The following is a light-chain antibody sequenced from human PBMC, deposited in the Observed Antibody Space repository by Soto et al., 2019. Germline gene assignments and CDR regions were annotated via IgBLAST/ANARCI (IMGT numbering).Light chain of an antibody. J-gene: IGLJ2*01. V-gene: IGLV1-47*01. CDR1: SSNIGSNY. Sequence: QSVLTQPPSASGTPGQRVNISCSGSSSNIGSNYVYWYQQLPGTAPNLLIYRNDQRPSGVPDRFSGSKSGTSASLAIIGLRSEDEAHYHCASWDDTLTGLLFGGGTKLTVL. CDR2: RND. CDR3: ASWDDTLTGLL.